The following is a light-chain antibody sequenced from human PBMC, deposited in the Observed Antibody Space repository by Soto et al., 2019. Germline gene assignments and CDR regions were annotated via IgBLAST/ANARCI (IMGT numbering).Light chain of an antibody. CDR3: QLFNANPLT. J-gene: IGKJ4*01. Sequence: DIQLTQSPSFLSASVGDRVTITCRASQGIRDFLAWYQQKPGKAPKLLIYAASTLQTGVPTRFSAIASGTEFTLIISNLQSADCVTYYSQLFNANPLTFGGGTKVEIK. V-gene: IGKV1-9*01. CDR1: QGIRDF. CDR2: AAS.